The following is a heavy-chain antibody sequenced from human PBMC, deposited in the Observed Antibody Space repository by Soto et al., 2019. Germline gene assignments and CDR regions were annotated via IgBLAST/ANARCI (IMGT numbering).Heavy chain of an antibody. CDR3: AKDLVASPYDILTGYYFPFY. CDR2: ISGGSPKE. V-gene: IGHV3-23*01. J-gene: IGHJ4*02. CDR1: GFPFDNYA. D-gene: IGHD3-9*01. Sequence: QPGGSLRLSCEASGFPFDNYAMSWVRQAPGKGLEWVSAISGGSPKEFYAESVKGRFTISRDNSKSTLFLEMNSLRADDAALYYCAKDLVASPYDILTGYYFPFYWGQGTLVTVSS.